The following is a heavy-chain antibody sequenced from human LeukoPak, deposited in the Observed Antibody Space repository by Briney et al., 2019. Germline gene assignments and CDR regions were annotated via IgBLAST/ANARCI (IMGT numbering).Heavy chain of an antibody. V-gene: IGHV1-24*01. CDR1: GYILTELS. CDR2: FDPEDGET. D-gene: IGHD6-13*01. CDR3: ATGQQQLEKPLAY. Sequence: ASVNVSCKVSGYILTELSMHGLRQAPGKGLEWMGGFDPEDGETIYAQKFQGRVTMTEDTSTDTAYMELSSLRSEDTAVYYCATGQQQLEKPLAYWGQGTLVTVSS. J-gene: IGHJ4*02.